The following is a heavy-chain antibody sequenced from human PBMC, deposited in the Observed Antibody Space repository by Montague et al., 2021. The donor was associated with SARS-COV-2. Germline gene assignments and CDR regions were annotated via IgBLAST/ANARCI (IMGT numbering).Heavy chain of an antibody. CDR2: IYYSGTT. CDR1: SGSIISSGYY. D-gene: IGHD3-10*01. Sequence: SETLSLTCSVSSGSIISSGYYWGWIRQPPGKELEWIGNIYYSGTTYYNPSLQSRGTISVDTSKNHLSLRLSSVTAADTAVYFCARGMIRGVTTPFDYWGQGSQVPVSP. CDR3: ARGMIRGVTTPFDY. V-gene: IGHV4-39*02. J-gene: IGHJ4*02.